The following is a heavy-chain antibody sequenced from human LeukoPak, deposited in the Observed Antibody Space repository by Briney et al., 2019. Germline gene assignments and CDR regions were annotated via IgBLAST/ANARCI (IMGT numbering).Heavy chain of an antibody. CDR2: ISGSSTYI. CDR1: GFTFSSYN. D-gene: IGHD3-22*01. CDR3: VKDPYDSSGYYYVGDY. J-gene: IGHJ4*02. V-gene: IGHV3-21*01. Sequence: PGGSLRLSCAASGFTFSSYNMNWVRQAPGKGLEWVSSISGSSTYIHYADSVKGRFTISRDNAKNSLYLQMNSLRAEDTAVYYCVKDPYDSSGYYYVGDYWGQGTLVTVSS.